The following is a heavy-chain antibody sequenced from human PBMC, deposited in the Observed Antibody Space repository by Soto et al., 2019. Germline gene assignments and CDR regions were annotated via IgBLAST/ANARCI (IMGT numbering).Heavy chain of an antibody. J-gene: IGHJ3*02. CDR3: ARDSTIFGADALDI. CDR1: DYNFNNYG. D-gene: IGHD3-3*01. CDR2: ISAYNGNT. Sequence: ASVKVSCKASDYNFNNYGFTWVRQAPGQGLEWMGWISAYNGNTNYAQKLQGRLIMTTETATSTAYMELRSLRSDDTAVYYCARDSTIFGADALDIWGQGTMVTVSS. V-gene: IGHV1-18*01.